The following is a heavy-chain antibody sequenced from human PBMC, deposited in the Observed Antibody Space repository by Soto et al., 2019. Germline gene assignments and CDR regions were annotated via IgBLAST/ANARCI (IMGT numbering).Heavy chain of an antibody. CDR3: ARLQYCGLRVSCYNAVDS. J-gene: IGHJ4*02. D-gene: IGHD2-21*01. CDR2: IYPGDSDA. V-gene: IGHV5-51*01. CDR1: GYSFTTYW. Sequence: PGESLKISCKASGYSFTTYWIGWVRQMPGKGLEWMGIIYPGDSDARYSPSFQGQVTFSVDESISTAYLQWSSLKASDTAMYYCARLQYCGLRVSCYNAVDSWGQGTLVTVSS.